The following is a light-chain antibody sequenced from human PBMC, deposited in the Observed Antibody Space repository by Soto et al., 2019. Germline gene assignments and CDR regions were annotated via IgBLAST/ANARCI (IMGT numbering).Light chain of an antibody. CDR2: GAS. CDR1: QTISIN. Sequence: EILMTQSPATLSVSPGERATLSCRASQTISINLAWYQQKPGQAPRLLIYGASTRATGIPARFSGNGSGTEFTLTISSLQSEDFAVYYCQQYNNWLWTFGQGTKVDIK. V-gene: IGKV3-15*01. J-gene: IGKJ1*01. CDR3: QQYNNWLWT.